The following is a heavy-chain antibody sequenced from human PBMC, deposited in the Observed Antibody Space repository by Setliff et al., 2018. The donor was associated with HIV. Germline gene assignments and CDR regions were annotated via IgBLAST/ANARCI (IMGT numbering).Heavy chain of an antibody. D-gene: IGHD3-3*01. J-gene: IGHJ6*03. CDR3: SRGVLQFLEWSSSGDYYYYMDV. CDR2: ISGNPYGGTT. CDR1: GFTFGDYA. Sequence: RLSCTASGFTFGDYAVSWVRQAPGKGLEWVGFISGNPYGGTTEYAASVKGRFTISRDDSKSIAYLQMNSLKTEDTAVYYCSRGVLQFLEWSSSGDYYYYMDVWGKGTTVTVSS. V-gene: IGHV3-49*04.